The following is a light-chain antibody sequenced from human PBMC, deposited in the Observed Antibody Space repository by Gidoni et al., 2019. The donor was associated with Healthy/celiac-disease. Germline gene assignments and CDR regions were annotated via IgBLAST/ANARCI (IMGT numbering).Light chain of an antibody. Sequence: GSPGQSVTISCTGTSSDVGGYNYVSWYQQHPGKALKLMIYEVSKRPSGVPDRFSGSKSGNTASLTVSGLQAEDEADYYCSSYAGSNNYVFGTGTKVTVL. CDR2: EVS. J-gene: IGLJ1*01. CDR1: SSDVGGYNY. CDR3: SSYAGSNNYV. V-gene: IGLV2-8*01.